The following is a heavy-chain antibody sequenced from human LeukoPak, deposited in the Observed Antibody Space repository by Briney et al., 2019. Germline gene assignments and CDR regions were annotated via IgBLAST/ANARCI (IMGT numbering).Heavy chain of an antibody. J-gene: IGHJ6*03. CDR1: GFTFSSYW. Sequence: PGGSLRLSCAASGFTFSSYWMSWVRQAPGKGLEWVANIKQNGSEKYCVDSVKGRFTISRDNAKNSLYLQMNSLRAEDTAVYYCARAQSGSYYWYYYYYMDVWGKGTTVTVSS. D-gene: IGHD1-26*01. V-gene: IGHV3-7*01. CDR3: ARAQSGSYYWYYYYYMDV. CDR2: IKQNGSEK.